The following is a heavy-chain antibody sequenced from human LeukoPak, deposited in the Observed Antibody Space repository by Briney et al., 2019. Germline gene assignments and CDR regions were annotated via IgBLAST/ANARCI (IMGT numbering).Heavy chain of an antibody. CDR3: ARGPGYCTNGICDSIDY. J-gene: IGHJ4*02. D-gene: IGHD2-8*01. CDR1: GGSISNYY. V-gene: IGHV4-59*01. Sequence: SETLSLTCTVSGGSISNYYWSWIRQPPGKGLEWIGYIYSSGSTNYNPSLKSRVTTAADTSKNQFSLKLSSVTAADTAVYYCARGPGYCTNGICDSIDYWGQGTLVTVSS. CDR2: IYSSGST.